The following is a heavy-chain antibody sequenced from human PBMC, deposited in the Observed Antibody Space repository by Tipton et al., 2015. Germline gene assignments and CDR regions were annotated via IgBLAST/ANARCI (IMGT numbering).Heavy chain of an antibody. J-gene: IGHJ2*01. Sequence: TLSLTCSVSGGSISTYYWSWIRQPPGKGLEWIGYVYYSGSTSYNPSLRSRVTISVDASKNQFSLQLSSITAADTAVYYCARGHYVSGWYSHYFDLWGRGSLVTVSS. V-gene: IGHV4-59*12. CDR1: GGSISTYY. CDR3: ARGHYVSGWYSHYFDL. D-gene: IGHD6-19*01. CDR2: VYYSGST.